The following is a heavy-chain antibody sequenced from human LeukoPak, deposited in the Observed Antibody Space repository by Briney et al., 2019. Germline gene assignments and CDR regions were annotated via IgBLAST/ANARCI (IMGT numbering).Heavy chain of an antibody. CDR1: GGSISSSSYY. CDR2: INHSGST. Sequence: SETLSLTCTVSGGSISSSSYYWSWIRQPPGKGLEWIGEINHSGSTYYNPSLKSRVTISVDTSKNQFSLKLSSVTAADTAVYYCARQGPYDFWSGYSGYYFDYWGQGTLVTVSS. D-gene: IGHD3-3*01. V-gene: IGHV4-39*01. CDR3: ARQGPYDFWSGYSGYYFDY. J-gene: IGHJ4*02.